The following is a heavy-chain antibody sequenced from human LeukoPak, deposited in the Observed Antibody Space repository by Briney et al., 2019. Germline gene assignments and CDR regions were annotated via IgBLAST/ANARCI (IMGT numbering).Heavy chain of an antibody. CDR3: ARDNGDFGYWYFDL. D-gene: IGHD4-17*01. CDR1: GFTFSSYG. V-gene: IGHV3-30*02. J-gene: IGHJ2*01. CDR2: IRYDGSNK. Sequence: GGSLRLSCAASGFTFSSYGMHWVRQAPGKGLEWVAFIRYDGSNKYYADSVKGRFTISRDNSKNTLYLQMNSLRAEDTAVYYCARDNGDFGYWYFDLWGRGTLVTVSS.